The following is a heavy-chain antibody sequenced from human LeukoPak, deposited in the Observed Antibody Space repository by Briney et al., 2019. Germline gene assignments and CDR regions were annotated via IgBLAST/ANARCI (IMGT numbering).Heavy chain of an antibody. J-gene: IGHJ4*02. CDR1: GGTFSSYA. V-gene: IGHV1-69*04. Sequence: SVKVSCKASGGTFSSYAISWVRQAPGQGLEWMGRIIPILGIANYAQKFQGRVTITADKSTSTAYMELSSLRSEDTAVYYCARDGEVSEVDYWGQGTLVTVSS. CDR3: ARDGEVSEVDY. D-gene: IGHD3-3*01. CDR2: IIPILGIA.